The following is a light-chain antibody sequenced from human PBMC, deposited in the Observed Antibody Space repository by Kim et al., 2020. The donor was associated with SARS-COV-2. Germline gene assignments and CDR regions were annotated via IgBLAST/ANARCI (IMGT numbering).Light chain of an antibody. CDR1: KLGDKY. CDR2: QDS. V-gene: IGLV3-1*01. CDR3: QAWDSSTYV. Sequence: SYELTQPPSVSVSPGQTASITCSGDKLGDKYACWYQQKPGQSPVLVFYQDSKRPSGIPERFSGSNSGNTATLTISGTQARDEAAYYCQAWDSSTYVFGTG. J-gene: IGLJ1*01.